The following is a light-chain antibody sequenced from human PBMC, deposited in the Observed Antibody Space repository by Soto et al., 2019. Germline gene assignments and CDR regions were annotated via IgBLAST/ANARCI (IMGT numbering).Light chain of an antibody. CDR3: QQRLSWYT. CDR2: GAS. V-gene: IGKV3D-20*02. CDR1: QSISSNF. Sequence: EIVLTQSPGTLSLSPGEGATLSCRASQSISSNFLAWYQQKRGQAPRLLIHGASNRATGIPDRFSGSGSGTDFTLTITRLEPEDFAVYYCQQRLSWYTFGQGTRLEIK. J-gene: IGKJ2*01.